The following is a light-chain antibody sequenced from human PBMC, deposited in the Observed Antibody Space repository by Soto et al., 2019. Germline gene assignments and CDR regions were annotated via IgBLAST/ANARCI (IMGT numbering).Light chain of an antibody. Sequence: QSALTQPASVSGSPGQSITISCTGPSSDVGSYNLVSWYQQHPGKAPKLILYEVNERPSGVSNRFSASKSVNTASLIISGLQAEDEADYYCCSYAGSSTHYVFGTGTKLTVL. J-gene: IGLJ1*01. CDR2: EVN. CDR3: CSYAGSSTHYV. CDR1: SSDVGSYNL. V-gene: IGLV2-23*02.